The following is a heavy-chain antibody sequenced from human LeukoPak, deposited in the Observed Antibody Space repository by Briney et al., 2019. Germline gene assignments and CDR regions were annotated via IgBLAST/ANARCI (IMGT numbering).Heavy chain of an antibody. D-gene: IGHD3-22*01. Sequence: PGGSLRLSCAVSGFTVSGNYMAWVRQAPGKGLEWVSVIYSGGTTYYADSVKGRFTISRDNSKNTLFLQMNSLRADDTAVFYCARILRYYDDSGCLDYWGQGALITVSS. V-gene: IGHV3-66*01. CDR1: GFTVSGNY. CDR2: IYSGGTT. CDR3: ARILRYYDDSGCLDY. J-gene: IGHJ4*02.